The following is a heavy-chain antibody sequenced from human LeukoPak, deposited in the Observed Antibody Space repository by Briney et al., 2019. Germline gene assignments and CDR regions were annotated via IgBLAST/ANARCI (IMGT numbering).Heavy chain of an antibody. J-gene: IGHJ5*02. CDR3: ARDSAVSRESNWFDP. Sequence: PSETLSLTCTVSGGSISSSSYYWGWIRQPPGKGLEWIGSIYYSGSTYYNPSLKSRVTISVDTSKNQFSLKLCSVTAADTAVYYCARDSAVSRESNWFDPWGQGTLVTVSS. CDR1: GGSISSSSYY. V-gene: IGHV4-39*07. D-gene: IGHD3-10*01. CDR2: IYYSGST.